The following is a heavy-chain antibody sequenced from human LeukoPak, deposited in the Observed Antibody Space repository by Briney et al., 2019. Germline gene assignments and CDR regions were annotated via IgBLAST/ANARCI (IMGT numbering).Heavy chain of an antibody. Sequence: SSETLSLTCAVYGGSFSGYYWSWIRQPPGKGLEWIGSIYYSGSAYYNPSLKSRVTISVDTSKNQFSLKLSSVTAADTAVYYCAFDSSGYYSFDYWGQGTLVTVSS. D-gene: IGHD3-22*01. CDR3: AFDSSGYYSFDY. V-gene: IGHV4-34*01. J-gene: IGHJ4*02. CDR1: GGSFSGYY. CDR2: IYYSGSA.